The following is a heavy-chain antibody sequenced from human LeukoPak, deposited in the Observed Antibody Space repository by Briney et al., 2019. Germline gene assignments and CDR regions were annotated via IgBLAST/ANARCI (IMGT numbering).Heavy chain of an antibody. J-gene: IGHJ4*02. CDR1: GFTFTTYN. Sequence: PGGSLRLSCAASGFTFTTYNMIWVRQAPGKGREWVSSIRGSGNYVHYADSVRGRFTISRDNAKNSLYLQMNSLRAEDTAVYYCARLDISAWFSDYWGQGTLVTVSS. V-gene: IGHV3-21*01. CDR3: ARLDISAWFSDY. D-gene: IGHD5-12*01. CDR2: IRGSGNYV.